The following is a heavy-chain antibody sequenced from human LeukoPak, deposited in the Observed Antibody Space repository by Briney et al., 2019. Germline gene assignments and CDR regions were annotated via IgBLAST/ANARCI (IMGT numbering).Heavy chain of an antibody. V-gene: IGHV4-59*08. CDR2: IYYSGST. CDR3: ARHTHYDFWSGYPYYYYYGMDV. CDR1: GGSISSYY. J-gene: IGHJ6*02. Sequence: ETLSLTCTVSGGSISSYYWSWIRQPPGKGLEWIGYIYYSGSTNYNPSLKSRVTISVDTSKNQFSLKLSSVTAADTAVYYCARHTHYDFWSGYPYYYYYGMDVWGQGTTVTVSS. D-gene: IGHD3-3*01.